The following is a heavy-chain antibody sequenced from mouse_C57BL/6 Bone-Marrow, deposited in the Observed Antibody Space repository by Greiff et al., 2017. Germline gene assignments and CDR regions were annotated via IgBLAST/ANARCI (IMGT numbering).Heavy chain of an antibody. Sequence: EVQGVESGGDLVKPGGSLKLSCAASGFTFSSYGMSWVRQTPDKRLEWVATISSGGSYTYYPDSVKGRFPISRDNAKNTLYLQMSSLKSEDTALYYCARAYYYGSWFAYWGQGTLVTVSA. CDR3: ARAYYYGSWFAY. CDR1: GFTFSSYG. CDR2: ISSGGSYT. D-gene: IGHD1-1*01. V-gene: IGHV5-6*01. J-gene: IGHJ3*01.